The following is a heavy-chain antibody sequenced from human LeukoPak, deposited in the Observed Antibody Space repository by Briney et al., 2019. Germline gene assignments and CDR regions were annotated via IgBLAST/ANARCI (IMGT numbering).Heavy chain of an antibody. D-gene: IGHD3-22*01. V-gene: IGHV1-69*13. J-gene: IGHJ4*02. CDR3: VRARLHYYDSSGSPHPMDY. CDR1: GGTFSSYA. Sequence: SVKVSCKASGGTFSSYAISWVRQAPGQGLEWMGGIIPIFGTANYAQKFQGRVTITADESTSTAYMELSSLRSEDTAVYYCVRARLHYYDSSGSPHPMDYWGQGTLVTVSS. CDR2: IIPIFGTA.